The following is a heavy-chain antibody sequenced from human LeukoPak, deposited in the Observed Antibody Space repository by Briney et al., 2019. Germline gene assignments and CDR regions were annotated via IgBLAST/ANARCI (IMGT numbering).Heavy chain of an antibody. Sequence: SETLSLTCAVYGGSFSGYYWSWIRQPPGKGLEWIGEINHSGSTNYNPSLKSRVTISVDTSKNQFSLKLSSVTAADTAVYYCARLYCSGGSCYFDYWGQGTLVTVSS. V-gene: IGHV4-34*01. CDR2: INHSGST. CDR3: ARLYCSGGSCYFDY. D-gene: IGHD2-15*01. J-gene: IGHJ4*02. CDR1: GGSFSGYY.